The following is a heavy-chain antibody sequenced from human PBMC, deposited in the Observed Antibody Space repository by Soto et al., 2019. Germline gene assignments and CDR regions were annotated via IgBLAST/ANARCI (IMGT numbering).Heavy chain of an antibody. CDR3: ARRYGASFDY. CDR1: GGSISSGGCY. J-gene: IGHJ4*02. Sequence: SETLSLTCAVSGGSISSGGCYWSWIRQPPGKGLEWIGYIYYSGSTNYNPSLKSRVTISVDTSKNQFSLKLSSVTAADTAVYYCARRYGASFDYWGQGTPVTVS. V-gene: IGHV4-61*08. D-gene: IGHD4-17*01. CDR2: IYYSGST.